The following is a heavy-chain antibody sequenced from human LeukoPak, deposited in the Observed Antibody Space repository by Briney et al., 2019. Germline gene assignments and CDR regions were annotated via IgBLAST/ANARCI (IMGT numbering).Heavy chain of an antibody. D-gene: IGHD1-26*01. CDR1: GFTFSSYA. V-gene: IGHV3-23*01. J-gene: IGHJ4*02. CDR2: ISIRGGST. Sequence: GGSLRLSCAASGFTFSSYAMSWVRQAPGKGLEWVSGISIRGGSTFYADSVKGRFSISRDNSKNTLYMQMNSLRAGDTAVYYCAKDRLGAILYFDYWGQGTLVTVSS. CDR3: AKDRLGAILYFDY.